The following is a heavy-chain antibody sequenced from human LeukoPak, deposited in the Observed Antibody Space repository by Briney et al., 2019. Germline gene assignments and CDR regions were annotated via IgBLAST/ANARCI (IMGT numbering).Heavy chain of an antibody. CDR1: GFTFSNYW. CDR2: IKRDGSDK. CDR3: ARPSFTSGSYFDH. V-gene: IGHV3-7*01. D-gene: IGHD3-22*01. J-gene: IGHJ4*02. Sequence: GGSLRLSCAASGFTFSNYWMTWVRQAPGKGLERVATIKRDGSDKKYVDSVKGRFTIFRDNAKNSLYLQMNSLSGDDTAVYFCARPSFTSGSYFDHWGQGTLVTVSS.